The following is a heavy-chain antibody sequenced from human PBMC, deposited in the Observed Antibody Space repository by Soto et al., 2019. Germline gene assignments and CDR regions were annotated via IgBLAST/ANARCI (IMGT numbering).Heavy chain of an antibody. CDR1: GYTFTSYY. Sequence: GASVKVSCKASGYTFTSYYMHWVRQAPGQGLEWMGIINPSGGSTSYAQKFQGRVTMTRDTSTSTVYMELSSLRSEDTAVYYCARDRYMEQWLNYFDYWGQGTLVTVSS. CDR3: ARDRYMEQWLNYFDY. CDR2: INPSGGST. J-gene: IGHJ4*02. D-gene: IGHD6-19*01. V-gene: IGHV1-46*01.